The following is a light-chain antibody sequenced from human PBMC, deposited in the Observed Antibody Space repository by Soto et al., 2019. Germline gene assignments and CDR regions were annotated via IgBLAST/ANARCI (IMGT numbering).Light chain of an antibody. CDR2: DAS. Sequence: DIQMTQSPSTLSASVEDRVTITSRASQSISSWLAWYQQKPGKAPKLLIYDASSLESGVPSRFSGSGSGTEFTLTISSLQPDDFATYYCQQYNSYSETFGQGTKVEIK. CDR1: QSISSW. V-gene: IGKV1-5*01. CDR3: QQYNSYSET. J-gene: IGKJ1*01.